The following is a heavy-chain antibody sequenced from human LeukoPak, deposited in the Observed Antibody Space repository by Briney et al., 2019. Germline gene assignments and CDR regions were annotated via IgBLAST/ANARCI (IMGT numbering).Heavy chain of an antibody. CDR1: GYSFIHYW. D-gene: IGHD3-10*01. J-gene: IGHJ4*02. CDR3: ARQDGSGIYYFDY. Sequence: KCGESLTLSCTGSGYSFIHYWIAWVRQMPGEGLEWMGIIYPSDSDTRYSPSFQGQVTISVDKSINTAYLQWNSLKASDTAMYYCARQDGSGIYYFDYWGQGTLVTISS. V-gene: IGHV5-51*01. CDR2: IYPSDSDT.